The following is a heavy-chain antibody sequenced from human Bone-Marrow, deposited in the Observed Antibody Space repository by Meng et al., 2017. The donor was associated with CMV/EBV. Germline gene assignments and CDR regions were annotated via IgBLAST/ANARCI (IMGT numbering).Heavy chain of an antibody. CDR2: ISSSSSYI. CDR3: ARDLRPYYYGSGSYSS. V-gene: IGHV3-21*01. Sequence: ETLSLTCAASGFTFSSYSMNWVRQAPGKGLEWVSSISSSSSYIYYADSVKGRFTISRDNAKNSLYLQMNSLRAEDTAVYYCARDLRPYYYGSGSYSSWGQGTLVTVYS. J-gene: IGHJ4*02. D-gene: IGHD3-10*01. CDR1: GFTFSSYS.